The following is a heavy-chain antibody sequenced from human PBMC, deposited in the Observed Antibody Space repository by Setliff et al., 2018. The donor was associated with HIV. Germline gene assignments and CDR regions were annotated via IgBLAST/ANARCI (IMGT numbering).Heavy chain of an antibody. Sequence: SETLSLTCAVYGETFNGYFWTWIRRSPGKGLEWIGSIYYSGSTYYNPSLKSRVTISVDTSKNQFSLKLSSVTAADTAVYYCAGDYGDYYFDYWGQGTLVTVSS. D-gene: IGHD4-17*01. CDR3: AGDYGDYYFDY. V-gene: IGHV4-34*01. J-gene: IGHJ4*02. CDR1: GETFNGYF. CDR2: IYYSGST.